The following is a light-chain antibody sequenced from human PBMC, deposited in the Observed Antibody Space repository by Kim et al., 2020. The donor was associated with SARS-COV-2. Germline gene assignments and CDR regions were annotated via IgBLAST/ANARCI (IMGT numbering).Light chain of an antibody. Sequence: LSLSPGERATLACRASQSVSRSLAWYQQKPGQAPRLLIYETSNRATGIPARFSGSGSGTDFTLTISSLEPEDFAIYYCQQRSNWPTFGQGTKLEI. CDR2: ETS. V-gene: IGKV3-11*01. J-gene: IGKJ2*01. CDR3: QQRSNWPT. CDR1: QSVSRS.